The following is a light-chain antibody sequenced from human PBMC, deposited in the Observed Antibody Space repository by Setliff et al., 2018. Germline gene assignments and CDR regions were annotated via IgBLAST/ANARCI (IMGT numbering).Light chain of an antibody. Sequence: SYDLTQPSSVSVSPGQTARITCSGDVLAKKYARWFQQKPGQAPVLVIYKDSERPSGIPERLSGSSSGTTVTLTISGAQVEDEADYYCYSAADNNQVFGTGTKGTVL. CDR2: KDS. V-gene: IGLV3-27*01. CDR3: YSAADNNQV. CDR1: VLAKKY. J-gene: IGLJ1*01.